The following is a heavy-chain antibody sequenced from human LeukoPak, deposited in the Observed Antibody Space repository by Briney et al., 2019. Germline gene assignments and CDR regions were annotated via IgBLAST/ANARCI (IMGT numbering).Heavy chain of an antibody. J-gene: IGHJ4*02. CDR3: AKVVRGVPPHFDY. Sequence: RRSLRLSSAPSRFTFEDYAMHGVPQAPGEGLGWVSGISLKRGSIGSTDSVKGRFTISRDNAKNSLYLQMKRLRAEDPALYYCAKVVRGVPPHFDYWGQGTLVTVSS. CDR2: ISLKRGSI. D-gene: IGHD3-10*01. CDR1: RFTFEDYA. V-gene: IGHV3-9*01.